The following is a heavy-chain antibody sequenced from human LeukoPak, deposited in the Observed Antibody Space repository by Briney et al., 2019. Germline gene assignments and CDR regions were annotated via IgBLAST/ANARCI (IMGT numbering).Heavy chain of an antibody. CDR1: GGSISTYY. V-gene: IGHV4-34*01. D-gene: IGHD3-10*01. Sequence: SETLSLTCTVSGGSISTYYWSWIRQPPGKGLEWIGEINHSGSTNYNPSLKSRVTISVDTSKNQFSLKLSSVTAADTAVYYCARGGFAQIDYWGQGTLVTVSS. J-gene: IGHJ4*02. CDR3: ARGGFAQIDY. CDR2: INHSGST.